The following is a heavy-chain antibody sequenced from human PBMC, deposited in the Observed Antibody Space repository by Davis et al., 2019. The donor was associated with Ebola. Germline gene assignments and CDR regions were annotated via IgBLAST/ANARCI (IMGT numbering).Heavy chain of an antibody. Sequence: PGGSLRLSCAASGFTFDDYGMHWVRQAPGKGLEWLSGISWNTNVTGYADSVRGRFTISRDNAKDSLYLQMNSLRAEDTAVYYCARSSYSAGDYWGQGTLVTVSS. J-gene: IGHJ4*02. CDR1: GFTFDDYG. CDR3: ARSSYSAGDY. V-gene: IGHV3-9*01. D-gene: IGHD4-11*01. CDR2: ISWNTNVT.